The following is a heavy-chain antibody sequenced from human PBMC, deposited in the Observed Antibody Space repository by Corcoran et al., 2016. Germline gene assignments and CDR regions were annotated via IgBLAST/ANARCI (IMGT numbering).Heavy chain of an antibody. CDR1: GFTFSSYW. J-gene: IGHJ6*02. V-gene: IGHV3-74*01. CDR2: INSDGSST. CDR3: ARVGPAPYYYYGMDV. Sequence: EVQLVESGGGLVQPGGSLRLSCAASGFTFSSYWMHWVRQAPGKGLVWVSRINSDGSSTSYADSVKGRFTISRDNAKNTLYLQMNSLRAEDTAVYYCARVGPAPYYYYGMDVWGQGTTVTVSS. D-gene: IGHD3-16*01.